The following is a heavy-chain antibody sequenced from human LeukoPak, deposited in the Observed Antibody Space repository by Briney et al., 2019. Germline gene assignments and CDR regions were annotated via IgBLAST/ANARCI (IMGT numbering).Heavy chain of an antibody. Sequence: ASVKVSCKVSGYTLTELSMHWVRQAPGKGLEWMGGSDPEDGETIYAQKFQGRVTVTEDTSTDTAYMELSSLRSEDTAVYYCAIGYSLSLDPWGQGTLVTVSS. CDR3: AIGYSLSLDP. CDR1: GYTLTELS. D-gene: IGHD1-26*01. J-gene: IGHJ5*02. V-gene: IGHV1-24*01. CDR2: SDPEDGET.